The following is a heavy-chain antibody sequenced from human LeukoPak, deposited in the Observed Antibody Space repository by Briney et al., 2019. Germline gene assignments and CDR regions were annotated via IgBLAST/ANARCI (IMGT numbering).Heavy chain of an antibody. CDR3: ARDDIQPFRDAFDI. CDR1: GYTFTSYG. Sequence: ASVKVSCKASGYTFTSYGISWVRQAPGQGLEWMGWISAYNGNTNYAQKLQGRVTMTTVTSTSTAYMELRSLRSDDTAVYYCARDDIQPFRDAFDIWGQGTMVTVSS. D-gene: IGHD5-18*01. CDR2: ISAYNGNT. J-gene: IGHJ3*02. V-gene: IGHV1-18*01.